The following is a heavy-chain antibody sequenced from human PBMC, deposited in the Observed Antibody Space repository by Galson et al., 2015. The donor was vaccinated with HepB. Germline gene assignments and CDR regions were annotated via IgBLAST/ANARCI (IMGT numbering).Heavy chain of an antibody. CDR3: ARVPDRGWFDP. J-gene: IGHJ5*02. Sequence: TLSLTCTVSGDSIRSSDYYWSWIRQPPGKGLEWIGYIYFGGSTHSNPSLKSRLTISVDTSKNQFSLKLTSVTAADTAVYYCARVPDRGWFDPWGQGTVVTVSS. D-gene: IGHD1-14*01. CDR1: GDSIRSSDYY. V-gene: IGHV4-30-4*01. CDR2: IYFGGST.